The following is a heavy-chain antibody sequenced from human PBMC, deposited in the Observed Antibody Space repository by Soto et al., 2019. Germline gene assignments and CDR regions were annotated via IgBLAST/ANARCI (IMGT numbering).Heavy chain of an antibody. CDR1: GYTFTSYA. J-gene: IGHJ2*01. CDR2: INASNGNT. Sequence: ASVKVSCKASGYTFTSYAMHWVRQAPGQRLEWMGWINASNGNTKYSQKFQGRVTITRDTSASTAYMELSSLRSEDTAVYYCARGGSLYWYFDLWGRGTLVTVSS. V-gene: IGHV1-3*01. CDR3: ARGGSLYWYFDL. D-gene: IGHD1-26*01.